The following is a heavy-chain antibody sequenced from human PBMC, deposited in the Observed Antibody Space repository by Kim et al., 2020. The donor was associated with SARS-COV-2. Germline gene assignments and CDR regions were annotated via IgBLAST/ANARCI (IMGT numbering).Heavy chain of an antibody. J-gene: IGHJ4*02. Sequence: SETLSLTCTVSGGSISSYYWSWIRQPSGKGLEWIGYIYYSGSTNYNPSLKSRVTISVDTSKNQFSLKLSSVTAADTAVYYCARAGYSSGFFDYWGQGTLVTVSS. D-gene: IGHD6-19*01. CDR1: GGSISSYY. V-gene: IGHV4-59*01. CDR3: ARAGYSSGFFDY. CDR2: IYYSGST.